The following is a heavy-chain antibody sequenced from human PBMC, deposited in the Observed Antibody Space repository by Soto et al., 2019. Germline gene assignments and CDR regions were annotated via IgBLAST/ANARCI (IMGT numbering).Heavy chain of an antibody. Sequence: QAQLEQSGPEVKKPGASVNVSCKASGYTFSSYSIIWVRQAPGQGLEWMGWISAYNGNTNYEQKLKGRVTMTRDTYTKTVNMELRSLTSDDTAVYYCARAVYGGNSGSWYSDLWGRGTLVTVSS. J-gene: IGHJ2*01. CDR2: ISAYNGNT. CDR1: GYTFSSYS. CDR3: ARAVYGGNSGSWYSDL. D-gene: IGHD4-17*01. V-gene: IGHV1-18*01.